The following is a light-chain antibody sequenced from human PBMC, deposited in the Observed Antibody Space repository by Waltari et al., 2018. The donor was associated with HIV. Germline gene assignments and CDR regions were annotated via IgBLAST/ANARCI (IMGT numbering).Light chain of an antibody. CDR2: GSS. Sequence: EIVMTQSPATLSVSPGDRATLSCRAGQSVNSNLAWYQQKPGQAPRLLIYGSSTRATGIPARCSGRWSGTEFTLTISSLQPEDFAVYYCQQYNSWPPLTFGGGTKVEIK. CDR3: QQYNSWPPLT. J-gene: IGKJ4*01. CDR1: QSVNSN. V-gene: IGKV3-15*01.